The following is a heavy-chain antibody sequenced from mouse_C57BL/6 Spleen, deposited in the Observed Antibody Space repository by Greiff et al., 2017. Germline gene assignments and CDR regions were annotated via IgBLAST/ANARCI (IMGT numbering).Heavy chain of an antibody. V-gene: IGHV1-19*01. CDR3: ARGYYGSSYVQYYFDY. Sequence: VQLKQSGPVLVKPGASVKMSCKASGYTFTDYYMNWVKQSHGKSLEWIGVINPYNGGTSYNQKFKGKATLTVDKSSSTAYMELNSLTSEDSAVYYCARGYYGSSYVQYYFDYWGQGTTLTVSS. J-gene: IGHJ2*01. CDR1: GYTFTDYY. CDR2: INPYNGGT. D-gene: IGHD1-1*01.